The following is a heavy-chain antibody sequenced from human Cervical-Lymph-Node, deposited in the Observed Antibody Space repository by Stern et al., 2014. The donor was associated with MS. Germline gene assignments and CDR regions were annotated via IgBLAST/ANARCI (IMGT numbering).Heavy chain of an antibody. CDR3: ARDMSLGKTIIGNY. D-gene: IGHD2/OR15-2a*01. CDR2: THFDGSNK. Sequence: VQLVESGGGVVQPGWSLRLSCAASGLTFSRYGMHWVRQAPGKGLEWVGVTHFDGSNKYYADSVRGRFTISRDNSKNTLYLQMNSLRVEDTAVYYCARDMSLGKTIIGNYWGQGTLVTVSS. J-gene: IGHJ4*02. CDR1: GLTFSRYG. V-gene: IGHV3-33*01.